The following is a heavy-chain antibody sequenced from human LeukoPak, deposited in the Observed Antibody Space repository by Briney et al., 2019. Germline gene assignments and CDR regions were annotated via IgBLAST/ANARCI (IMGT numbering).Heavy chain of an antibody. V-gene: IGHV3-11*01. CDR3: ARDENFFDY. Sequence: GGSLRLSCAASGFTFSDYYMSWIRQAPGKGLEWVSYSSRTGGTLYYADSLKGRFSVSRDNAKNSLYLQMDSLRVEDTAVYYCARDENFFDYWGQGTLVTVSS. J-gene: IGHJ4*02. CDR1: GFTFSDYY. CDR2: SSRTGGTL.